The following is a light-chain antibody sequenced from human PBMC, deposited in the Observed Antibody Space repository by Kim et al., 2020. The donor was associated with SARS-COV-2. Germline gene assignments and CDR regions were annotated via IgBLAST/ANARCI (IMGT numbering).Light chain of an antibody. Sequence: QSVLTQPPSASGTPGQRVTISCSGSSSNIGGNTVNWYQQLPGTAPKLLIYSDTQRPSGVPDRFSGSKSGTSASLAISGLQSEDEADYYCAAWDDSLNPHVIFGGVTQLTVL. CDR3: AAWDDSLNPHVI. CDR2: SDT. CDR1: SSNIGGNT. J-gene: IGLJ2*01. V-gene: IGLV1-44*01.